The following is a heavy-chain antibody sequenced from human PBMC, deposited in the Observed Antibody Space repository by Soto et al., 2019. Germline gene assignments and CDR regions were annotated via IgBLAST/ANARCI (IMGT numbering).Heavy chain of an antibody. Sequence: SVKVSCKASGVTFTNYAISWVRQAPGQGLEWMGGIIPIFGTANYAQKFQGRVTITADESTSTAYMELRSLRSEDTAVYYCAREVDDLWSGYGMDVWGQGTTVTVSS. V-gene: IGHV1-69*13. CDR3: AREVDDLWSGYGMDV. CDR1: GVTFTNYA. J-gene: IGHJ6*02. CDR2: IIPIFGTA. D-gene: IGHD3-3*01.